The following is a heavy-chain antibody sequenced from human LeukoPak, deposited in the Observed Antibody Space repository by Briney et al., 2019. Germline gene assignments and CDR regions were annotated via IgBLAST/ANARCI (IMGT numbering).Heavy chain of an antibody. Sequence: GGSLRLSCAASGFTFSSYWMHWVRQAPGKGLEWVSSISNSGGRTFYTDSVKGRFTISRDNSKITLYLQMNSLRAEDTAVYYCAKSYNGYESKPDYWGQGTLVTVSS. CDR1: GFTFSSYW. D-gene: IGHD5-12*01. CDR2: ISNSGGRT. J-gene: IGHJ4*02. CDR3: AKSYNGYESKPDY. V-gene: IGHV3-23*01.